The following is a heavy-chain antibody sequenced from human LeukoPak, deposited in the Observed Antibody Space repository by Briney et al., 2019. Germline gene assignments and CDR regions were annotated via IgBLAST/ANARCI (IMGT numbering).Heavy chain of an antibody. V-gene: IGHV1-2*06. CDR2: INPNRGGT. CDR3: ASLRAVAGTDY. J-gene: IGHJ4*02. Sequence: ASVKVSCKASGYTFTGYYMHWVRQAPGQGLEWMGRINPNRGGTNYAQKFQGRVTMTRDTSISTAYMELSRLRSGDTAVYYCASLRAVAGTDYWGQGTLVTVSS. D-gene: IGHD6-19*01. CDR1: GYTFTGYY.